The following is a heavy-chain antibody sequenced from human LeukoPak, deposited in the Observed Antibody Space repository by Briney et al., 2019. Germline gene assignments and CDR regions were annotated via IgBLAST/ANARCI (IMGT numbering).Heavy chain of an antibody. Sequence: GGSLRLSCAASGFTFSSYGMHWVRQAPGKGLEWVAVISYDGSNKYYADSVKGRFTISRDNSKNTLYLQMNSLRAEDTAVYYCAKGSGFDYWGFDYWGQGTLVTVSS. CDR3: AKGSGFDYWGFDY. CDR2: ISYDGSNK. J-gene: IGHJ4*02. D-gene: IGHD3-22*01. CDR1: GFTFSSYG. V-gene: IGHV3-30*18.